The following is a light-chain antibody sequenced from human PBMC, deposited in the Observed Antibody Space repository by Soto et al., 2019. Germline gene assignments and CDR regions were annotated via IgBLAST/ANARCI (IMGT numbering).Light chain of an antibody. CDR3: QQSYSSPPT. J-gene: IGKJ1*01. V-gene: IGKV1-39*01. CDR2: AAS. CDR1: QSISNS. Sequence: DIQLTQSPSSLSASVGDRVTISFRASQSISNSLNWYQKKPGKAPKLLIFAASSLESGVPSRFSGSRSGPDFTLTISSLQPEDFATYYCQQSYSSPPTFGQGTKVDIK.